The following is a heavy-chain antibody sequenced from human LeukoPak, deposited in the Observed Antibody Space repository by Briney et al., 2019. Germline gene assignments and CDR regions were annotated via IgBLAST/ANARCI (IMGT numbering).Heavy chain of an antibody. V-gene: IGHV1-2*02. J-gene: IGHJ4*02. D-gene: IGHD1-7*01. Sequence: ASVNVSCKASGYTFIGYHIHWVRQAPGQGLEWMGWINPNSGGTSYAQKFQGKVTMTRDTSISTAYMEVSSLRSDDTALYYCARADWNYANFWGQGTLVTVSS. CDR1: GYTFIGYH. CDR2: INPNSGGT. CDR3: ARADWNYANF.